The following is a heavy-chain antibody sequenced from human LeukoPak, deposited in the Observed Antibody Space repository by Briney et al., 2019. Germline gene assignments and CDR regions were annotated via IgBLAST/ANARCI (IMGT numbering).Heavy chain of an antibody. J-gene: IGHJ4*02. CDR2: TYYRSKWYN. V-gene: IGHV6-1*01. CDR1: GDSFSSNSAG. D-gene: IGHD1-26*01. CDR3: AREGGPHFDY. Sequence: SQTLSLTCAISGDSFSSNSAGWNWIRQSPSRGLEWLGRTYYRSKWYNDYAVSVKSLITINPDTSKNQFSLQLNSVTPEDTAVYYCAREGGPHFDYWGQGTLVTVSS.